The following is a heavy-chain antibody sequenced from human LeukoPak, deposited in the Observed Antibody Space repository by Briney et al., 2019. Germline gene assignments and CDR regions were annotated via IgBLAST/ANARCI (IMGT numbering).Heavy chain of an antibody. Sequence: GGSLRLSCAASGFTFSSYAMNWVRQAPGKGLEWVSSISSSSSYIYYADSVKGRFTISRDNAKNSLYLQMNSLRAEDTAVYYCAKARLDGYNRYYFDYWGQGTLVTVSS. J-gene: IGHJ4*02. D-gene: IGHD5-24*01. CDR1: GFTFSSYA. V-gene: IGHV3-21*04. CDR3: AKARLDGYNRYYFDY. CDR2: ISSSSSYI.